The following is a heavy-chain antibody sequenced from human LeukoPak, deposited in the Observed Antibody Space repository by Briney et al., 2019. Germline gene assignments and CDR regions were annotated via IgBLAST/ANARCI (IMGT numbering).Heavy chain of an antibody. Sequence: SQTLSLTCTVSGGSISSGDYYWSWIRRPPGKGLEWIGYIYYSGSTYYNPSLKSRVTISVDTSKNQFSLKLSSVTAADTAVYYCARVALLEYSSTPGRFDPWGQGTLVTVSS. CDR2: IYYSGST. CDR1: GGSISSGDYY. CDR3: ARVALLEYSSTPGRFDP. V-gene: IGHV4-30-4*01. D-gene: IGHD6-6*01. J-gene: IGHJ5*02.